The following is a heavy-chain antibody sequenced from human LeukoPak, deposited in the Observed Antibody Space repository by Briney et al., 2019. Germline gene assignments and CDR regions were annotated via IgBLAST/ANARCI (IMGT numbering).Heavy chain of an antibody. CDR2: ISYDGSNK. Sequence: GGSLRLSCAAPGFTFSSYGMHWVRQAPGKGLEWVAVISYDGSNKYYADSVKGRFTISRDNSKSTLYLQMNSLRAEDTAVYYCAKDPTDAFDIWGQGTMVTVSS. CDR3: AKDPTDAFDI. CDR1: GFTFSSYG. V-gene: IGHV3-30*18. J-gene: IGHJ3*02.